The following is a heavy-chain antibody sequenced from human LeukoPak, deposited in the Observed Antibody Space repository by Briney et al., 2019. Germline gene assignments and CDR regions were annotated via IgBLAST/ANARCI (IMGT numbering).Heavy chain of an antibody. V-gene: IGHV4-61*02. CDR3: ARVPGDSSGYFDY. J-gene: IGHJ4*02. CDR1: GGSISSGSYY. CDR2: IYTSGST. Sequence: SETLSLTCTVSGGSISSGSYYWSWIRQPAGKGLEWIGRIYTSGSTNYNPSLKSRVTISVDTSKNQFSLKLSSVTAADTAVYYCARVPGDSSGYFDYWGQGILVTVSS. D-gene: IGHD3-22*01.